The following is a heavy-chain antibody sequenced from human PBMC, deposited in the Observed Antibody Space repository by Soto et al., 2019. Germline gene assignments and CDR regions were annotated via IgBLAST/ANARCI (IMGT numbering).Heavy chain of an antibody. J-gene: IGHJ4*02. CDR3: XXXXXXXXXXXSGYYSPLDY. CDR2: IIPMFGTA. V-gene: IGHV1-69*01. Sequence: QVQLVQSGAEVKKPGSSVKVSCKASGDTFSSYAINWVRQAPGQGLEWMGGIIPMFGTANYAQKFKGRVTITAGESTSTVYMELSXXXXXXXXXXXXXXXXXXXXXXXSGYYSPLDYWGQGTLVTVSS. D-gene: IGHD3-22*01. CDR1: GDTFSSYA.